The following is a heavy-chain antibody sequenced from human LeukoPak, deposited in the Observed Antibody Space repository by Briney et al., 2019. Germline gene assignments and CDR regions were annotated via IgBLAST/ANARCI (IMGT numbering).Heavy chain of an antibody. CDR2: ISYDGSNK. V-gene: IGHV3-30*18. D-gene: IGHD2-2*01. J-gene: IGHJ4*02. CDR3: AKPYCSSTSCYEDY. Sequence: GGSLRLSCAASGFTFSSYGMHWVRQAPGKGLEWVAVISYDGSNKYYADSVKGRFTISRDNSKNTLYLQMNSLRAEDTAVYYCAKPYCSSTSCYEDYWGQGTLVTVSS. CDR1: GFTFSSYG.